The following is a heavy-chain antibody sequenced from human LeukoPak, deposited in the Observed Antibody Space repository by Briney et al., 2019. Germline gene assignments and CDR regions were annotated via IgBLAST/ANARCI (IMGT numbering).Heavy chain of an antibody. D-gene: IGHD1-26*01. Sequence: PGGSPRLPCAASGFTFSSYGMHWVRQAPGKGLEWVAVISYDGSNKYYADSVKGRFTISRDNSKNTLYLQMNSLRAEDTAVYYCAKGRWEQGFCDYWGQGTLVTVSS. V-gene: IGHV3-30*18. CDR2: ISYDGSNK. CDR1: GFTFSSYG. CDR3: AKGRWEQGFCDY. J-gene: IGHJ4*02.